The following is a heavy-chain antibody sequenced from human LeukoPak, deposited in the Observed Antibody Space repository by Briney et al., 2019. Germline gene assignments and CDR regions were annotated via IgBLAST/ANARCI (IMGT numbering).Heavy chain of an antibody. CDR3: ARGGEQWLVPDY. CDR1: GFAFSTLT. J-gene: IGHJ4*02. V-gene: IGHV3-21*01. CDR2: ISSTSSYI. Sequence: GGSLRLSCAASGFAFSTLTMNWVRQAPGKGLELVSSISSTSSYIYYADSVKGRFTISRDNAKNSLYLQMNSLRAEDTAVYYCARGGEQWLVPDYWGQGTLVTVSS. D-gene: IGHD6-19*01.